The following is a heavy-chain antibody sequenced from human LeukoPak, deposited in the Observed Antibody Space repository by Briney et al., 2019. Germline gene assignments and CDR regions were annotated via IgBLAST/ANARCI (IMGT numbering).Heavy chain of an antibody. V-gene: IGHV3-9*01. D-gene: IGHD6-19*01. CDR3: AKDLSSGWYGDAFDI. CDR1: GFTFDDYA. J-gene: IGHJ3*02. CDR2: ISWNSGSI. Sequence: GRSLRLSCAASGFTFDDYAMHWVRQAPGKGLEWVSGISWNSGSIGYADSVKGRFTISRDNAKNSLYLQMNSLRAEDTALYYCAKDLSSGWYGDAFDIWGQGTMVTVSS.